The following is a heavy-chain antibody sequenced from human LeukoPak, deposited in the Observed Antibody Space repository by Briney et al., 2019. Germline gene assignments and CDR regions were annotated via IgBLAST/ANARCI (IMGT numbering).Heavy chain of an antibody. CDR1: GDSVSSNSAA. CDR3: ARDEVTIFGVVTIPFDY. V-gene: IGHV6-1*01. D-gene: IGHD3-3*01. CDR2: TYYRSKWYN. J-gene: IGHJ4*02. Sequence: SQTLSLTCAISGDSVSSNSAAWNWIRQSPSRGLGWLGRTYYRSKWYNDYAVSVKSRITINPDTSKNQFSLQLNSVTPEDTAVYYCARDEVTIFGVVTIPFDYWGQGTLVTVSS.